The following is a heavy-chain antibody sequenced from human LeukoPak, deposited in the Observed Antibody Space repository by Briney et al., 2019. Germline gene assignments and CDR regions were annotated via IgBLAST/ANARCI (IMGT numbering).Heavy chain of an antibody. D-gene: IGHD3-10*02. Sequence: GGSLRLSCAASGFTFTTYWMSWVRRAPGKGLEWVSAISGSGGSTYYADSVKGRFTISRDNAKNSLYLQMNSLRAEDTAVYYCAELGITMIGGVWGKGTTVTISS. V-gene: IGHV3-23*01. J-gene: IGHJ6*04. CDR1: GFTFTTYW. CDR3: AELGITMIGGV. CDR2: ISGSGGST.